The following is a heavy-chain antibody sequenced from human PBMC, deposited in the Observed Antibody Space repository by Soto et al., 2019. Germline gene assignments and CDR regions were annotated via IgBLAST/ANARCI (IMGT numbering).Heavy chain of an antibody. D-gene: IGHD2-2*01. J-gene: IGHJ6*02. CDR3: ARGGAYCSSISCQPLGGMDV. CDR1: GGSFSGYY. V-gene: IGHV4-34*01. Sequence: QVQLQQWGAGLLKSSETLSLTCAVYGGSFSGYYWNWIRQPPEKGLEWIGEINHSGSTNYNPSLKSRLPISLDTAKNQFSRKLSSVTAADTAVYYCARGGAYCSSISCQPLGGMDVWGQGTTVTVSS. CDR2: INHSGST.